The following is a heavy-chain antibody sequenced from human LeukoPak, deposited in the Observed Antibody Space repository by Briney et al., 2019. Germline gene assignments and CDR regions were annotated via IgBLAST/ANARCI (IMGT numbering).Heavy chain of an antibody. CDR3: AREELSPSIAVAGTLDY. CDR2: INPSGGST. V-gene: IGHV1-46*01. Sequence: ASVKVSCKASGYTFTSYYMHWVRQAPGQGLEWMGIINPSGGSTSYAQKFQGRVTMTRDTSTSTVYMELSSLRSEDTAVYYCAREELSPSIAVAGTLDYWGQGTLATVSS. D-gene: IGHD6-19*01. J-gene: IGHJ4*02. CDR1: GYTFTSYY.